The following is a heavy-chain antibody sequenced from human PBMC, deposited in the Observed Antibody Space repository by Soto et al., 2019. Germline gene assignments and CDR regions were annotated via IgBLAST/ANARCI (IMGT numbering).Heavy chain of an antibody. CDR2: ISYDGTNE. CDR3: ARDPRETTYYLDY. CDR1: GFTFHSFT. Sequence: PGGSLRLSCAASGFTFHSFTMHWVRQSPGKGLEWVALISYDGTNEYYADSVKGRFTISRDNSKSTLYLQMNSLRTGDTALYYCARDPRETTYYLDYWGQGTLVTVSS. D-gene: IGHD1-1*01. V-gene: IGHV3-30-3*01. J-gene: IGHJ4*02.